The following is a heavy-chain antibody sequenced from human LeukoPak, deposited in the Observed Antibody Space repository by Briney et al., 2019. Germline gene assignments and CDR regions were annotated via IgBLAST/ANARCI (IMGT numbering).Heavy chain of an antibody. CDR3: ARRGVSSGWYSDN. V-gene: IGHV5-51*01. Sequence: GESLKISCKGSGYSLTSYWIGWVRQMPGKGLEWMGIIYPGDSDTRYSPSFQGQVTISADKSISTAYLQWSSLKASDTAMYYCARRGVSSGWYSDNWGQGTLVTVSS. J-gene: IGHJ4*02. D-gene: IGHD6-19*01. CDR1: GYSLTSYW. CDR2: IYPGDSDT.